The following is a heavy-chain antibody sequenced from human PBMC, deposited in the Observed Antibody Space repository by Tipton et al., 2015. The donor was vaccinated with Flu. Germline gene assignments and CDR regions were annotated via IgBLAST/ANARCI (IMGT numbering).Heavy chain of an antibody. CDR3: ARHLRCGGDCYSPLPKSGFDP. J-gene: IGHJ5*02. D-gene: IGHD2-21*02. CDR1: GGSISSSSYY. CDR2: IYYSGST. Sequence: GLVKPSETLSLTCTVSGGSISSSSYYWGWIRQPPGKGLEWIGSIYYSGSTYYNPSLKSRVTISVDTSKNQFSLKLSSVTAADTAVYYCARHLRCGGDCYSPLPKSGFDPWGQGTLVTVSS. V-gene: IGHV4-39*01.